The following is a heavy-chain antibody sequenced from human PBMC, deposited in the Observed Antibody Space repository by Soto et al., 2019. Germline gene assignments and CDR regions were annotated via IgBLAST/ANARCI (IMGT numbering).Heavy chain of an antibody. J-gene: IGHJ4*02. V-gene: IGHV1-69*13. Sequence: SVKVSCKASGDTFSTYTITWMRQAPGQGLEWMGGIIPIYGTANYAQKFQGRLTMTADESTSTVYMELSSLRSDDTALYYCAKDRPRRTSGYFFDYWGQGTPVTVSS. CDR2: IIPIYGTA. CDR1: GDTFSTYT. D-gene: IGHD1-1*01. CDR3: AKDRPRRTSGYFFDY.